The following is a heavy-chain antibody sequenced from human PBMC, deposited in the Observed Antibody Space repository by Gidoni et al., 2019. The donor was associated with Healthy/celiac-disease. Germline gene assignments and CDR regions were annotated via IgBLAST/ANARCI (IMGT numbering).Heavy chain of an antibody. CDR2: IYYSGST. D-gene: IGHD1-26*01. V-gene: IGHV4-39*01. CDR3: ARHVSGGGATPDY. Sequence: QLQLQESGTGRVKPSENLALACTGSGGSISSSSYYWGWIRPPPGKGLEWIGRIYYSGSTYYNPSLKCRVTISVDTSKNQFSLKLSSVTAADTAVYYCARHVSGGGATPDYWGHGTLVTVSS. CDR1: GGSISSSSYY. J-gene: IGHJ4*01.